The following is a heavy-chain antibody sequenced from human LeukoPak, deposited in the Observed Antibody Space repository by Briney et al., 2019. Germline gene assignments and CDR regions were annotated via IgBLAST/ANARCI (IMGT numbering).Heavy chain of an antibody. V-gene: IGHV1-58*01. CDR1: GFTFTSSA. Sequence: SVKVSCKASGFTFTSSAVQWVRQARGQRLEWIGWIVVGSGNTNYAQKFQERVTITRDMSTSTAYMELSGLRSEDTAVYYCAATKIQGITGTKVYYYYYMDVWGKGTTVTVSS. D-gene: IGHD1-7*01. CDR2: IVVGSGNT. CDR3: AATKIQGITGTKVYYYYYMDV. J-gene: IGHJ6*03.